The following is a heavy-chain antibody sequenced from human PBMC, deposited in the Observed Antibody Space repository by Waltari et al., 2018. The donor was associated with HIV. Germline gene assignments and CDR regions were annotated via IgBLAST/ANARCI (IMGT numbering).Heavy chain of an antibody. CDR3: ARDKGTTVGFDY. CDR2: IYHSGST. Sequence: QLQLPESGSGLVKPSQPLSLTCAFPGGPISRGGYSWSWIRQPPGKGLEWIGYIYHSGSTYYNPSLKSRVTISVDRSKNQFSLKLSSVTAADTAVYYCARDKGTTVGFDYWGQGTLVTVSS. V-gene: IGHV4-30-2*01. CDR1: GGPISRGGYS. D-gene: IGHD4-17*01. J-gene: IGHJ4*02.